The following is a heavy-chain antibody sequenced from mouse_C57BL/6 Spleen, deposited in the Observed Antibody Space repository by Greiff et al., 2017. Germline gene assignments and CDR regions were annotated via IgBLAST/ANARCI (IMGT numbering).Heavy chain of an antibody. Sequence: EVMLVESGGDLVKPGGSLKLSCAASGFTFSSYGMSWVRQTPDKRLEWVATISSGGSYTYYPDSVKGRFTISRDKAKNTLYLQMSSLKSEDTAMYYCARHGGDGYDVDDYWGQGTTLTVSS. CDR2: ISSGGSYT. CDR3: ARHGGDGYDVDDY. CDR1: GFTFSSYG. V-gene: IGHV5-6*01. D-gene: IGHD2-2*01. J-gene: IGHJ2*01.